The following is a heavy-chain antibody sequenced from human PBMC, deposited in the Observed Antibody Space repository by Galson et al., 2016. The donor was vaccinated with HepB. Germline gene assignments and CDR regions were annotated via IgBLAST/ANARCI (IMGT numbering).Heavy chain of an antibody. D-gene: IGHD3-22*01. V-gene: IGHV4-61*01. CDR3: ARGYYGSSGFRLDY. CDR1: GGSVSSGRYY. Sequence: SETLSLTCTVSGGSVSSGRYYWTWIRQPPGKGLQWIGYMYYSGSTNYNPSLKSRVTISGDTSKNQFSLKLTSVTAADTAVHYCARGYYGSSGFRLDYWGQGMQVGVSS. CDR2: MYYSGST. J-gene: IGHJ4*02.